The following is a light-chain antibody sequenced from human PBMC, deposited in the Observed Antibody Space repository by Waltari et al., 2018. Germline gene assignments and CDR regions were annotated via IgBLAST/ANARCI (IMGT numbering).Light chain of an antibody. CDR3: SSYAGSNNLV. V-gene: IGLV2-8*01. J-gene: IGLJ1*01. Sequence: QSALTQPPSASGSLGQSVTISCTGTSSDVGDYDYVPWFQQHPGKAPKLMIYDVSKRPSGVPDRLSGSKSGNTASLTVSGLQAEDEADYYCSSYAGSNNLVFGSGTKVTVL. CDR2: DVS. CDR1: SSDVGDYDY.